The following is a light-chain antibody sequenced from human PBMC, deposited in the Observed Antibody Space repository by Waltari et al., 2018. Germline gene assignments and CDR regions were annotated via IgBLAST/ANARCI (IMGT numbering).Light chain of an antibody. V-gene: IGKV3-20*01. Sequence: EIVLTQSPGTLSLSPGERATLSCRASQSLSSAYLGWYQQKPGRAPRLLLDGSSSRATGVPDRFSGSGSGTDFTLTITRLEPEDFAVYYCQQYGSSSSSFGQGTKLEIK. CDR1: QSLSSAY. J-gene: IGKJ2*01. CDR2: GSS. CDR3: QQYGSSSSS.